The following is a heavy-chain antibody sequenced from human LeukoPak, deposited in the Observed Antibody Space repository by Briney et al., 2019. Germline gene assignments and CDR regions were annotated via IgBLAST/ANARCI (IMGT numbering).Heavy chain of an antibody. J-gene: IGHJ4*02. D-gene: IGHD5-18*01. V-gene: IGHV1-69*04. CDR3: ARDGDTAMYYFDY. Sequence: ASVKVFCKASGGTFSSYTISWVRQAPGQGLEWMGRIIPILGIANYAQKFQGRVTITADKSTSTAYMELSSLRSEDTAVYYCARDGDTAMYYFDYWGQGTLVTVSS. CDR1: GGTFSSYT. CDR2: IIPILGIA.